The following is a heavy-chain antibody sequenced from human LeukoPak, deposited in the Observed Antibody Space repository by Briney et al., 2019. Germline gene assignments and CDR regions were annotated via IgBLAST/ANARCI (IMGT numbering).Heavy chain of an antibody. V-gene: IGHV3-30*02. CDR3: AKDKAVAGTEYRSELFDY. D-gene: IGHD6-19*01. CDR2: IRYDGSNK. J-gene: IGHJ4*02. Sequence: PGGSLRLSCAASGFTFSSYGMHWVRQAPGKGLEWVAFIRYDGSNKYYADSVKGRFTISRDNAKNTLYLQMNSLRAEDTAVYYCAKDKAVAGTEYRSELFDYWGQGTLVTVSS. CDR1: GFTFSSYG.